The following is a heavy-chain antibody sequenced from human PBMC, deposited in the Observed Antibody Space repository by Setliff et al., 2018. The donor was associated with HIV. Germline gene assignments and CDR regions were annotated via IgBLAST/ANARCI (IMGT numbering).Heavy chain of an antibody. V-gene: IGHV3-9*01. CDR2: ISWNRGTI. CDR3: AKGSRSYKAPLDY. Sequence: SLRLSCAASGFTLDNYAISWVRQRPGEGLEWVASISWNRGTIAYADSVKGRFAISRDDAKNSLHLQMNSLRPDDTAFYYCAKGSRSYKAPLDYWGQGSLVTVSS. J-gene: IGHJ4*02. CDR1: GFTLDNYA. D-gene: IGHD1-1*01.